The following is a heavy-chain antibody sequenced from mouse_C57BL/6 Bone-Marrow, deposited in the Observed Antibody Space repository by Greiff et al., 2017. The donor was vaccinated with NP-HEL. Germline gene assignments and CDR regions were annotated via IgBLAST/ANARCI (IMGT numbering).Heavy chain of an antibody. CDR1: GFTFSSYG. CDR2: ISSGGSYT. D-gene: IGHD1-1*01. J-gene: IGHJ4*01. Sequence: EVKLMESGGDLVKPGGSLKLSCAASGFTFSSYGMSWVRQTPDKRLEWVATISSGGSYTYYPDSVKGRFTISRDNAKNTLYLQMSSLKSEDTAMYYCARPITTGVAYYYAMDYWGQGTSVTVSS. V-gene: IGHV5-6*01. CDR3: ARPITTGVAYYYAMDY.